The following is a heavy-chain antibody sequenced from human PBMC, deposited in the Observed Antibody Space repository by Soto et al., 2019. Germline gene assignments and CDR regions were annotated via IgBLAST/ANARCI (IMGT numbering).Heavy chain of an antibody. Sequence: QLQLQESGPGLVKPSETLSLTCTVSGGSISSSSYYWGWIRQPPGKGLEWIGSIYYSGSTYYNPSLKSRVTISVDTSKNQFSLKLSSVTAADTAVYYCAIGGVDIVATITWAFDIWGQGTMVTVSS. J-gene: IGHJ3*02. CDR1: GGSISSSSYY. CDR3: AIGGVDIVATITWAFDI. D-gene: IGHD5-12*01. CDR2: IYYSGST. V-gene: IGHV4-39*01.